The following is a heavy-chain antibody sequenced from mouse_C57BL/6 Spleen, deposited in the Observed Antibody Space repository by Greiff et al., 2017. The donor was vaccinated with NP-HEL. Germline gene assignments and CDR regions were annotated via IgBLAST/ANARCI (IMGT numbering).Heavy chain of an antibody. CDR2: IYPGDGDT. Sequence: QVQLQQSGPELVKPGASVKISCKASGYAFSSSWMNWVKQRPGKGLEWIGRIYPGDGDTNYNGKFKGKATLTADKSSSTAYMQLSSLTSEDSAVYFCARADSPYWYFDVWGTGTTVTVSS. J-gene: IGHJ1*03. V-gene: IGHV1-82*01. CDR3: ARADSPYWYFDV. D-gene: IGHD2-4*01. CDR1: GYAFSSSW.